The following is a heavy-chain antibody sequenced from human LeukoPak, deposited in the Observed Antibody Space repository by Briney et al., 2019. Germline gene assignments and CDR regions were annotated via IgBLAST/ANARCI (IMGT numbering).Heavy chain of an antibody. CDR3: ARDQRVTGRPDIDY. V-gene: IGHV3-74*03. Sequence: GGSLRLSCAASGFTFRNHWMHWVRQTPGKGLMWVSRISSDGSSTTYADSVKGRFTISRDNAKNTLYLQMNNLRAEDTAMYYCARDQRVTGRPDIDYWGQGTLVIVSS. CDR2: ISSDGSST. CDR1: GFTFRNHW. J-gene: IGHJ4*02. D-gene: IGHD6-6*01.